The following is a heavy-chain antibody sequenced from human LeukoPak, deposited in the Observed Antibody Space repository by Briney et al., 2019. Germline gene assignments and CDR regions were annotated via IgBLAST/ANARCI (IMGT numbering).Heavy chain of an antibody. CDR2: INHSGST. J-gene: IGHJ5*02. D-gene: IGHD2-2*01. Sequence: PSETLSLTCAVYGGSFSGYYWSWIRQPPGKGLEWIGEINHSGSTNYNPSLKSRVTISVDTSKNQFSLKLSSVTAADTAVYHCARETTTYCSSTSCHNWFDPWGQGTLVTVSS. CDR1: GGSFSGYY. V-gene: IGHV4-34*01. CDR3: ARETTTYCSSTSCHNWFDP.